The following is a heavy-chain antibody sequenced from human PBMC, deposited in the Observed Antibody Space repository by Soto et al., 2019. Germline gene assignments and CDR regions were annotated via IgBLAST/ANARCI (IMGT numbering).Heavy chain of an antibody. Sequence: PSETLSLTCTASGGSISSYYWSWIRQPPGKGLEWIGYIYYSGSTNYNPSLKSRVTISVDTSKNQFSLKLSSVTAADTAVYYCARIYYDSVFDYWGQGTLVTVSS. CDR3: ARIYYDSVFDY. V-gene: IGHV4-59*08. CDR1: GGSISSYY. J-gene: IGHJ4*02. D-gene: IGHD3-22*01. CDR2: IYYSGST.